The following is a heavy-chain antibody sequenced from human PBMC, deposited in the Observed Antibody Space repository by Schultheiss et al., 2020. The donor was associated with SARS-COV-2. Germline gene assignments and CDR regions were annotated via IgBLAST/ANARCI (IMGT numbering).Heavy chain of an antibody. V-gene: IGHV4-39*01. Sequence: SETLSLTCTVSGGSISSSSYYWGWIRQPPGKGLEWIGSVYYTGSTFYNPSLRSRVTISVDTSKNQFSLKLSSVTAADTAVYYCARSKQQLGYWYFDLWGRGTLVTVSS. D-gene: IGHD6-13*01. CDR2: VYYTGST. CDR3: ARSKQQLGYWYFDL. J-gene: IGHJ2*01. CDR1: GGSISSSSYY.